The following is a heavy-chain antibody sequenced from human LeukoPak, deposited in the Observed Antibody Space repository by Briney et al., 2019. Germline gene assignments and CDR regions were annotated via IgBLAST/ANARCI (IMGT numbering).Heavy chain of an antibody. Sequence: GGSLRLSCAASGFTFSSYSMNWVRQAPGKGLEWVSSISSSSSYIYYADSVKGRFTISRDNAKNSLYLQMNSLRAEDTAVYYCARGEYSSSSSYYYYMDVWGKGTTVTVSS. CDR2: ISSSSSYI. CDR3: ARGEYSSSSSYYYYMDV. J-gene: IGHJ6*03. D-gene: IGHD6-6*01. CDR1: GFTFSSYS. V-gene: IGHV3-21*01.